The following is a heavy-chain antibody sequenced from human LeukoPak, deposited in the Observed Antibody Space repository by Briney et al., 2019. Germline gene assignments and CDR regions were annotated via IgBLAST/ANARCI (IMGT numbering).Heavy chain of an antibody. D-gene: IGHD3-3*01. CDR3: ARDPHDKEYDFWSGYYGMDV. Sequence: ASVKVSFKASGGTFIIYTISWVRQAPGQGLEWMGRIIPILGIANYAQKFQGRVTITADKSTSTAYMELSSLRSEDTAVYYCARDPHDKEYDFWSGYYGMDVWGQGTTVTVSS. J-gene: IGHJ6*02. CDR2: IIPILGIA. V-gene: IGHV1-69*04. CDR1: GGTFIIYT.